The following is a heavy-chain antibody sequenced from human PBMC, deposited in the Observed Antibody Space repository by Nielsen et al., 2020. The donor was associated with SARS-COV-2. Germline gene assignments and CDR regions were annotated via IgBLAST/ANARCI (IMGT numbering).Heavy chain of an antibody. V-gene: IGHV4-59*01. Sequence: SETLSLTCTVSGGSISRYYWSWIRQPPGKGLEWIGYIHDSGTTNYSPSLKSRVSISLDTSKNQFSLNLRSVTAADSAVYYCARDYYGDYLDAFDIWGQGTEVIVSS. CDR1: GGSISRYY. CDR3: ARDYYGDYLDAFDI. D-gene: IGHD4-17*01. CDR2: IHDSGTT. J-gene: IGHJ3*02.